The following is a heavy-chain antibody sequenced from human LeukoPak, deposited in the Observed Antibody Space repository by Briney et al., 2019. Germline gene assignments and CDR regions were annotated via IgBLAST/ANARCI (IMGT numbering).Heavy chain of an antibody. CDR3: AKNLAAGGGVY. Sequence: GGSLRLSCAASGFTFSSYAMSWVRQAPGKGLEWVSTIGTSGDNTYYADSVKGRFTISRDNSKNTLYLQMNSLRVEGTATYYCAKNLAAGGGVYWGQGTLVTVSS. V-gene: IGHV3-23*01. CDR1: GFTFSSYA. CDR2: IGTSGDNT. J-gene: IGHJ4*02. D-gene: IGHD6-13*01.